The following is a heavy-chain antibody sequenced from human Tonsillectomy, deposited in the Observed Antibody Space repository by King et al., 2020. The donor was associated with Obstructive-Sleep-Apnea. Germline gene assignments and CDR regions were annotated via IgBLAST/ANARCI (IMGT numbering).Heavy chain of an antibody. J-gene: IGHJ6*02. CDR1: GFTFSSSG. V-gene: IGHV3-30*18. Sequence: VQLVESGGGVVQPGTSLRLSCAASGFTFSSSGMHWVRQAPGKGLEWVAVISFDGNNKYYVDSVKGRFTISRDNSKNTLYLQMNSLGAEDTAVYYCAKDRGAGYYGMDVWGLGTTVTVSS. CDR2: ISFDGNNK. D-gene: IGHD3-16*01. CDR3: AKDRGAGYYGMDV.